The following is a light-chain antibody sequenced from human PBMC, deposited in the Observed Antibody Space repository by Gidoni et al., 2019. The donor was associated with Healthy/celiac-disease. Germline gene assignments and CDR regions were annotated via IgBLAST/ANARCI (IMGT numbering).Light chain of an antibody. CDR2: GAT. V-gene: IGKV3-20*01. CDR3: QQYGSSPLRT. CDR1: QSVSSSY. Sequence: EIVLTQSPGTLSLSPGERATLSCRASQSVSSSYLAWYQQKPGQAPRLLIYGATSRATGIPDRCSGSGSGTDVTLTISRLEPEDFAVYYCQQYGSSPLRTFGGGTKVEIK. J-gene: IGKJ4*01.